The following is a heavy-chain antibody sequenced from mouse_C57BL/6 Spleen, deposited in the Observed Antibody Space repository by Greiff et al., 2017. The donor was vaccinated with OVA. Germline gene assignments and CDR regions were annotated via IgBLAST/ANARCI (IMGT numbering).Heavy chain of an antibody. D-gene: IGHD2-4*01. V-gene: IGHV1-18*01. Sequence: EVQLQQSGPELVKPGASVKIPCKASGYTFTDYNMDWVKQSHGKSLEWIGDINPNNGGTIYNQKFKGKATLTVDKSSSTAYMELRSLTSEDTAVYYCARRGDYYDYGLFAYWGQGTLVTVSA. CDR1: GYTFTDYN. CDR3: ARRGDYYDYGLFAY. CDR2: INPNNGGT. J-gene: IGHJ3*01.